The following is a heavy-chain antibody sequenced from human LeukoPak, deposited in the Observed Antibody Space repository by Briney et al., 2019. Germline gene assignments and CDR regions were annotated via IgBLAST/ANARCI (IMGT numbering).Heavy chain of an antibody. CDR3: ARGAEHGEYVDH. V-gene: IGHV1-2*02. Sequence: GGSVKVSCKASGYTFTGYYMHWVRQAPGQGLEWMGWINPNSGGTNYAQKCQGRATVTRDTSLSTAYMERSRLRCDDTAVYYCARGAEHGEYVDHWGQGTLVTVSS. CDR1: GYTFTGYY. CDR2: INPNSGGT. J-gene: IGHJ1*01. D-gene: IGHD3-10*01.